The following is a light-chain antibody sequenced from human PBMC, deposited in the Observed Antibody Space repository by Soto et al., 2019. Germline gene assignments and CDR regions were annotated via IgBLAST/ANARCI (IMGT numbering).Light chain of an antibody. CDR2: EVS. CDR1: SSGVGNYKY. J-gene: IGLJ1*01. CDR3: AAWDDSLSGHYV. Sequence: QSALTQPASVSGSPGQSITISCTGTSSGVGNYKYVSWYQQHPGKAPKLMIYEVSNRPSGVSNRFSGSKSGNTASLTISGLQAEDETDYYCAAWDDSLSGHYVFGTGTQLTVL. V-gene: IGLV2-14*01.